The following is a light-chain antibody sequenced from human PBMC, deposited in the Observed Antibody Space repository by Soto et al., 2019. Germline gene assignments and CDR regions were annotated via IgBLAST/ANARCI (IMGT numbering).Light chain of an antibody. CDR3: CSYAGSRTLV. Sequence: QSALTQPASVSGSPGQSITISCTGTSTDVGAYNLVSWYQQHPGIVPKLIIYEDIQRPSGVSSRFSGSKSGNTASLTISGLQAEDEADYYCCSYAGSRTLVFGGGTQLTVL. CDR1: STDVGAYNL. V-gene: IGLV2-23*01. CDR2: EDI. J-gene: IGLJ2*01.